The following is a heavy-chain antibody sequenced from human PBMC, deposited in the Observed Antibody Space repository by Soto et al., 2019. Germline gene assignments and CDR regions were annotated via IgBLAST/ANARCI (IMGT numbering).Heavy chain of an antibody. CDR2: INHDGSKT. V-gene: IGHV3-74*01. D-gene: IGHD2-8*01. Sequence: GSLRLSCAASQFSFSSYWMHWVRQVPGKGPAWVSRINHDGSKTEYADSVKGRFTISRENAKNSLYLQMNSLRAGDTAVYYCARGRSNQYESSPPPKFDPWGRGTLVTVSS. CDR3: ARGRSNQYESSPPPKFDP. CDR1: QFSFSSYW. J-gene: IGHJ5*02.